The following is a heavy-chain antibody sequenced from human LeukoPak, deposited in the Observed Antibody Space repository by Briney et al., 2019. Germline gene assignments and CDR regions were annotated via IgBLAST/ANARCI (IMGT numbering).Heavy chain of an antibody. CDR2: IKFDESER. CDR3: TRVTTNGYFEY. Sequence: GGSLRLSCVASGFTFRTYWMNWFRRAPGKGLEWVASIKFDESERHHVDSVKGRFTISRDNAKNSLYLQMNSLRAEDTAVYFCTRVTTNGYFEYWGQGTLVTVSS. V-gene: IGHV3-7*04. J-gene: IGHJ4*02. D-gene: IGHD1/OR15-1a*01. CDR1: GFTFRTYW.